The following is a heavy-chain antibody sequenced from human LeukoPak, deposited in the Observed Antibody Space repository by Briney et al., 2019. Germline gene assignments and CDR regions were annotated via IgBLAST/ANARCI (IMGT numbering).Heavy chain of an antibody. Sequence: SVKVSCKASAGTFSSYAISWVRQAPGQGLEWMGGIIPIFGTANYAQKFQGRVTITADESTSTAYMELSSLRSEDTAVYYCAREGYCGGDCWGGYFDYWGQGTLVTVSS. CDR1: AGTFSSYA. J-gene: IGHJ4*02. CDR3: AREGYCGGDCWGGYFDY. V-gene: IGHV1-69*13. D-gene: IGHD2-21*01. CDR2: IIPIFGTA.